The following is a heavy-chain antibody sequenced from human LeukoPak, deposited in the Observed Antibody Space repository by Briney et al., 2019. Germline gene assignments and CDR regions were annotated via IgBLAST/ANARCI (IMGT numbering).Heavy chain of an antibody. V-gene: IGHV1-69*13. CDR3: ARVEGLLLGWFDP. CDR2: IIPIFGTA. CDR1: GGTFSSYA. D-gene: IGHD1-26*01. Sequence: SVKVSCKASGGTFSSYAISWLRQAPGQGLEWMGGIIPIFGTANYAQKFQGRVTITADESTSTAYMELSSLRSEDTAVYYCARVEGLLLGWFDPWGQGTLVTVSS. J-gene: IGHJ5*02.